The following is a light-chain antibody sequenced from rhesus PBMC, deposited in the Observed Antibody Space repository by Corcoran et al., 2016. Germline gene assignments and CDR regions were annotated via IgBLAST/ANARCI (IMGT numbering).Light chain of an antibody. Sequence: DIQMTQSPSSLSASVGDRVTITCRASQGNTNDLAWYQQKPGETPKLLIYEASSLQSGIPSRFSGSGSGSAFTLTISSLQSEDFATSYCQHYYSIPPTFGQGTKVEIK. CDR2: EAS. V-gene: IGKV1-25*01. CDR1: QGNTND. CDR3: QHYYSIPPT. J-gene: IGKJ1*01.